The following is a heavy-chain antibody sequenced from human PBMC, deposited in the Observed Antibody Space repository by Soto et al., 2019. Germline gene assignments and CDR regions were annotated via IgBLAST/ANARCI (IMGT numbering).Heavy chain of an antibody. J-gene: IGHJ4*02. CDR2: ISGSGVGI. V-gene: IGHV3-23*01. D-gene: IGHD3-22*01. CDR3: AKDVDTVGLSDGSGYFDY. Sequence: GGSLRLSCQASGFIFRDYAMSWVRQAPVKWLEWVSSISGSGVGIYYADSVQGRFTISRDNSTSTLFLQLNSLRAEDTALYYCAKDVDTVGLSDGSGYFDYSGQGALVTVSS. CDR1: GFIFRDYA.